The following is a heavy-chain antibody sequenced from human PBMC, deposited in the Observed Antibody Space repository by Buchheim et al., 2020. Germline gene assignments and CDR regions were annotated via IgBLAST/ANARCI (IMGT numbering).Heavy chain of an antibody. CDR2: ISFDASNK. V-gene: IGHV3-30*03. CDR1: GFTFSTYG. D-gene: IGHD3-10*01. CDR3: ATNPYYYGSGK. J-gene: IGHJ4*02. Sequence: VQLAESGGGLVQPGGSLSLSCAASGFTFSTYGMHWVRQAPGKGLEWVALISFDASNKYYADSVKGRFTISRDNPKNTLYLQMNSLRAEDTAVYYCATNPYYYGSGKWGQGTL.